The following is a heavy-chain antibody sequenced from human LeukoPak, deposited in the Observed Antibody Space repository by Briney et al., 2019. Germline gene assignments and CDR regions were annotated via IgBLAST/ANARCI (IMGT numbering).Heavy chain of an antibody. Sequence: GATVKISCKASGYIFTDYYMHWVQQAPGKGLEYMGRVDPQTGETIYAEKFQGRVTMTADTSTDTAYMELTSLRSEDTAVYFCLTEDSGDHGPRFWGEGSLVTLS. D-gene: IGHD3-10*01. J-gene: IGHJ4*02. CDR2: VDPQTGET. V-gene: IGHV1-69-2*01. CDR3: LTEDSGDHGPRF. CDR1: GYIFTDYY.